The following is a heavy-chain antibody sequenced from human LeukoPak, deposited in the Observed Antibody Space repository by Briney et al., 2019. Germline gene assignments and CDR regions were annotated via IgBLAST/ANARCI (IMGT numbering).Heavy chain of an antibody. CDR1: GGTFSSYA. CDR3: ARELRYDSSGYYLGYFDY. D-gene: IGHD3-22*01. Sequence: LRASVKVSCKASGGTFSSYAISWVRQAPGQGLEWMGGIIPIFGTANYAQKFQGRVTITADESTSTAYMELSSLRSEDTAVYYCARELRYDSSGYYLGYFDYWGQGTLVTVSS. V-gene: IGHV1-69*13. J-gene: IGHJ4*02. CDR2: IIPIFGTA.